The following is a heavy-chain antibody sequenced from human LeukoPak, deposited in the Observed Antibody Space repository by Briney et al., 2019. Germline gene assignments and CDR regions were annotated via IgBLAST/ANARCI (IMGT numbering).Heavy chain of an antibody. Sequence: GESLKISCKGSGYSFTSYWIGWVRQMPGKGLEWMGIIYPGDSDIRYSPSFQGQVTISADKSISTAYLQWSSLKASDTAMYYCARQIRNYDILTGYYNEYYFDYWGQGTLVTVSS. D-gene: IGHD3-9*01. CDR1: GYSFTSYW. CDR3: ARQIRNYDILTGYYNEYYFDY. V-gene: IGHV5-51*01. J-gene: IGHJ4*02. CDR2: IYPGDSDI.